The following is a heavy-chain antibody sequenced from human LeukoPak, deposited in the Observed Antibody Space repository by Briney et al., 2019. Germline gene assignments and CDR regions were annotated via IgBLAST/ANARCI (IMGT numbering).Heavy chain of an antibody. CDR1: GFTLRYYQ. Sequence: GGSLRLSCATSGFTLRYYQMNWVRQAPGKGLEWVSYINVVNGAIYYADSVKGRLTISGDIATNSVYLQMNSLRAEDTALYYCARAPRYSSGWYFDYWGQGTLVTVSS. V-gene: IGHV3-48*01. CDR3: ARAPRYSSGWYFDY. CDR2: INVVNGAI. J-gene: IGHJ4*02. D-gene: IGHD6-19*01.